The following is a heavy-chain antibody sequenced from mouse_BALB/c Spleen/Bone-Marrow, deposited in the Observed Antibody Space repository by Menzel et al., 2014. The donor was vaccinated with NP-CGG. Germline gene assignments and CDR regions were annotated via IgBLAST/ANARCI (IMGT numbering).Heavy chain of an antibody. J-gene: IGHJ4*01. V-gene: IGHV5-17*02. Sequence: EVKVVESGGGLVQPGGSRKLSCAASGFTFSGFGMHWVRQAPEKGLEWVAYISSGSSTIYYADTVKGRFTISRDNPKNTLFLQMTSLRSEDTAMYYCARYGNYFYAMDYWGQGTSVTVSS. CDR2: ISSGSSTI. D-gene: IGHD2-1*01. CDR1: GFTFSGFG. CDR3: ARYGNYFYAMDY.